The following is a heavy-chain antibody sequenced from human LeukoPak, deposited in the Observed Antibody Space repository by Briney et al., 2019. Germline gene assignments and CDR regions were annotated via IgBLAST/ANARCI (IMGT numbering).Heavy chain of an antibody. D-gene: IGHD3-22*01. V-gene: IGHV1-46*01. CDR3: AITLYYNDNTGYYYGMGV. CDR1: GYIFTSYY. Sequence: GASVKVSCKASGYIFTSYYMHWVRQAPGQGLEWMGIINPSGGSTNYAQKFQGRVTITAHTSTSTAYMELSRLRSGDTAVYYCAITLYYNDNTGYYYGMGVWGQGTTVSVSS. J-gene: IGHJ6*02. CDR2: INPSGGST.